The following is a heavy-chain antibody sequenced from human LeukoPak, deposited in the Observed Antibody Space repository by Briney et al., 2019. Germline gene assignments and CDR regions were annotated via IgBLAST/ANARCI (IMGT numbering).Heavy chain of an antibody. V-gene: IGHV4-59*01. CDR2: VHYSGST. CDR1: GGSMRSYY. CDR3: ARDFGSGSRSDAFDI. Sequence: PSETLSLTCTVSGGSMRSYYWSWIRQPPGKGLERIGYVHYSGSTNYNPSIKSRVTISVATSKNQFSLKLTSVTAADTAVYYCARDFGSGSRSDAFDIWGQGTMVTVSS. J-gene: IGHJ3*02. D-gene: IGHD3-10*01.